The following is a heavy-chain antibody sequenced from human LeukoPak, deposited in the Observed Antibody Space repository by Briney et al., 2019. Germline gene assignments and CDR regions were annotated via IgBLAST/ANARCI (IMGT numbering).Heavy chain of an antibody. CDR3: AREGYCSGGSCPYYFDY. V-gene: IGHV3-21*01. CDR1: GFTFSNYS. J-gene: IGHJ4*02. D-gene: IGHD2-15*01. CDR2: ISSSSSYI. Sequence: PGGSLRLSCAASGFTFSNYSMNWVRQAPGKGLEWVSSISSSSSYIYYADSVKGRFTISRDNAKNSLYLQMNSLRAEDTAVYYCAREGYCSGGSCPYYFDYWGQGTLVTVSS.